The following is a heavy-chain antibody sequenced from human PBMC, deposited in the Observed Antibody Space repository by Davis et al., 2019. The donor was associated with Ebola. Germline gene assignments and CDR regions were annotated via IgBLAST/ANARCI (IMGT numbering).Heavy chain of an antibody. J-gene: IGHJ6*04. Sequence: GESLKISCAASGFTFSSYWMHWVRQAPGKGLVWVSRINSDGSSTSYADSVKGRFTISRDNSKNTLYLQMNSPRAEDTAVYYCARDGLEPFYYYGMDVWGKGTTVTVSS. D-gene: IGHD1-1*01. V-gene: IGHV3-74*01. CDR1: GFTFSSYW. CDR2: INSDGSST. CDR3: ARDGLEPFYYYGMDV.